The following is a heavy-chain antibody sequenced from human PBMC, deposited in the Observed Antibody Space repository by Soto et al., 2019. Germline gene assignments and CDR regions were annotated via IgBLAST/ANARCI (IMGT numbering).Heavy chain of an antibody. D-gene: IGHD3-9*01. V-gene: IGHV1-69*13. CDR3: ARDGIINIWPYYYGMDV. Sequence: WASVKVSCKTSGGTFSRYAISWVRQAPGQGLEWMGGIIPIVGPANYAQKFHGRVTITADESTSTVYMELGSLTSEDTAVYYCARDGIINIWPYYYGMDVWGQGTTVTVSS. J-gene: IGHJ6*02. CDR1: GGTFSRYA. CDR2: IIPIVGPA.